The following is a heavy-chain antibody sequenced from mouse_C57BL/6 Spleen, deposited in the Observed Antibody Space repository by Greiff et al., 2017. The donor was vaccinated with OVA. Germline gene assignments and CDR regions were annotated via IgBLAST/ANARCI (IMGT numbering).Heavy chain of an antibody. CDR2: IYPGDGDT. D-gene: IGHD2-4*01. CDR1: GYAFSSYW. CDR3: ARSTDYAYYYAMDY. Sequence: VKLQQSGAELVKPGASVKISCKASGYAFSSYWMNWVKQRPGKGLEWIGQIYPGDGDTNYNGKFKGKATLTADKSSSTAYMQLSSLTSEDSAVYFCARSTDYAYYYAMDYWGQGTSVTVSS. V-gene: IGHV1-80*01. J-gene: IGHJ4*01.